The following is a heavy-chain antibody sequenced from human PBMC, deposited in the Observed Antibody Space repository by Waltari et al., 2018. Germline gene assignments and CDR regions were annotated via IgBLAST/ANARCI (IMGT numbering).Heavy chain of an antibody. D-gene: IGHD2-21*01. CDR1: EYTFTSSY. CDR3: ASDTGALWMDV. CDR2: INPSGGST. V-gene: IGHV1-46*01. J-gene: IGHJ6*02. Sequence: QVQLVQSGAEVKKPGASVNISCKTSEYTFTSSYVHWVRQAPGQGLEGMGIINPSGGSTSYAQKFQGRVTMTRDTSTSTVYMELSSLRSEDTAVYYCASDTGALWMDVWGQGTTVTVSS.